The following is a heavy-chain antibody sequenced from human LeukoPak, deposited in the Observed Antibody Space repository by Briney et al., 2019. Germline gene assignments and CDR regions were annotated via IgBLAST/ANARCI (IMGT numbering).Heavy chain of an antibody. J-gene: IGHJ4*02. CDR3: AKGPWDLGTFEY. Sequence: GGSLRLSCVVSGFTFSSYSMSWVRQVPGKGLEWVSTLNGGGDNSRSADSVMGRFSISKDNSKNTLDLQMSNLRAEDTGVYYCAKGPWDLGTFEYWGQGTLVTVSS. D-gene: IGHD1-26*01. CDR2: LNGGGDNS. V-gene: IGHV3-23*01. CDR1: GFTFSSYS.